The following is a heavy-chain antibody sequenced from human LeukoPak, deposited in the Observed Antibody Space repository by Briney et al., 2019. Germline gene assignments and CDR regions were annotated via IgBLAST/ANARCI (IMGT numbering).Heavy chain of an antibody. Sequence: SETLSLTCAVYGGSFSGYYWSWIRQPPGKGLEWIGEINHSGSTNYNPSLKSRVTISVDTSKNQFSLKLSSVTAADTAVYYCARAFYGSSWYHKEDFFDYWGQGTPVTVSS. CDR3: ARAFYGSSWYHKEDFFDY. D-gene: IGHD2-15*01. J-gene: IGHJ4*02. CDR2: INHSGST. V-gene: IGHV4-34*01. CDR1: GGSFSGYY.